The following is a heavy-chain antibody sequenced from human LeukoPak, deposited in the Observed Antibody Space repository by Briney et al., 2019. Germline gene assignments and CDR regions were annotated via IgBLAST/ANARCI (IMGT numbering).Heavy chain of an antibody. D-gene: IGHD3-10*01. CDR2: IWYDGSNK. J-gene: IGHJ3*02. Sequence: PGRSLRLSCAASGFTFSNYNMHWVRQAPGKGLEWVAVIWYDGSNKYYADSVKGRFTISRDNSKNTLYLQMNSLRAEDTAVYYCARLWQNAFDIWGQGTMVTVSS. CDR3: ARLWQNAFDI. V-gene: IGHV3-33*01. CDR1: GFTFSNYN.